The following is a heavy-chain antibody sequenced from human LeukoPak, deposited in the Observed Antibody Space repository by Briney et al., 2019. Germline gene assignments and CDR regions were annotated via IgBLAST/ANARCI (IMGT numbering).Heavy chain of an antibody. D-gene: IGHD1-26*01. CDR3: ATQIVGATNYFDY. CDR2: ISGSGGST. J-gene: IGHJ4*02. CDR1: GFTFSYYA. V-gene: IGHV3-23*01. Sequence: HPGGSLRLSCAASGFTFSYYAMSWVRQAPGKGLEWVSTISGSGGSTYYADSVKGRFTISRDNSKNTLYLQMNSLRAEDTAVYYCATQIVGATNYFDYWGQGTLATVSS.